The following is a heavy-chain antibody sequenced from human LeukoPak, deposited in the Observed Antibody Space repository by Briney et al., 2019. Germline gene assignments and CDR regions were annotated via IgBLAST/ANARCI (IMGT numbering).Heavy chain of an antibody. J-gene: IGHJ4*02. Sequence: PSQTLSLTCAVSGGSISSSGYSWTWIRQPPGKGLEWIGYIYSSGSNYHNPSLNSRVTMSVDTSKNQFSLKLSSVTAADTAVYYCARDRHKLVDIVAGILDYWGQGTLVTVSS. V-gene: IGHV4-30-4*07. CDR3: ARDRHKLVDIVAGILDY. CDR1: GGSISSSGYS. D-gene: IGHD5-12*01. CDR2: IYSSGSN.